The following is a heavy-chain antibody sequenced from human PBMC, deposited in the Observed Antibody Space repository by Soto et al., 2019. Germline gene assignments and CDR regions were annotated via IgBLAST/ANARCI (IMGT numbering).Heavy chain of an antibody. Sequence: GGSLRLSCAASGFTFSNAWMNWVRQAPGKGLEWVGRIKSKTDGGTTDYAAPVKGRFTISRDDSKNTLYLQMNSLKTEDTAVYYCNTLSSYGYYYYYGMDVWGQGTTVTVSS. J-gene: IGHJ6*02. CDR1: GFTFSNAW. CDR2: IKSKTDGGTT. D-gene: IGHD5-18*01. CDR3: NTLSSYGYYYYYGMDV. V-gene: IGHV3-15*07.